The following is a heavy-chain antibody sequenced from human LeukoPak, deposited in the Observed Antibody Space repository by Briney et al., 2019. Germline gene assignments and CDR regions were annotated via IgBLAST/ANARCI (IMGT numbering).Heavy chain of an antibody. CDR1: GYSFTSYW. CDR3: ARHAVYCSSTSCWYFDY. CDR2: IYPGDCDT. Sequence: GESLKISCKGSGYSFTSYWIGWVRQMPGKGLEWMGIIYPGDCDTRYRPSFQGQVNISADTSISTAYLQWSSLKASDTAMYYCARHAVYCSSTSCWYFDYWGQGTLVTVSS. D-gene: IGHD2-2*01. V-gene: IGHV5-51*01. J-gene: IGHJ4*02.